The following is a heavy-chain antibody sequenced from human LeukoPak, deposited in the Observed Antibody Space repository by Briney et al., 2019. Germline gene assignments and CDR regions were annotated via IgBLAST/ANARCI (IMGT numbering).Heavy chain of an antibody. J-gene: IGHJ6*03. Sequence: PGGSLRLSCAASGFTVSSNYMSWVRQAPGKGLEWVSVIYSGGSTYYADSVKGRFTISRDNSKNTLYLQMNSLRAEDTAVYYCASKQDIVVVPAAGIYYYYMDVWGKGTTVTVSS. CDR1: GFTVSSNY. CDR2: IYSGGST. CDR3: ASKQDIVVVPAAGIYYYYMDV. V-gene: IGHV3-53*01. D-gene: IGHD2-2*01.